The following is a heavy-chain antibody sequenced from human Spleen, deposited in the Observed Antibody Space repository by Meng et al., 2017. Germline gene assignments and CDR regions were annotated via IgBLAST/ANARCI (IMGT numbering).Heavy chain of an antibody. D-gene: IGHD6-13*01. CDR3: ATGAAAADH. CDR1: GFSFTDAW. J-gene: IGHJ4*02. CDR2: IKSNSDGGTT. Sequence: VRLVESGGGLVKPGGFLRLSCVASGFSFTDAWMSWVRQAPGKGLEWVGRIKSNSDGGTTDYAAPVKGRFTISRDDSKNTLYLQMDSLITEDTAVYFCATGAAAADHWGQGTLVTVSS. V-gene: IGHV3-15*01.